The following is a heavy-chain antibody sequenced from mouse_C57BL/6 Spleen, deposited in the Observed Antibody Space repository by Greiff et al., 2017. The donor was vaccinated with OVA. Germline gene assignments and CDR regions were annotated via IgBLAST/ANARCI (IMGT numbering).Heavy chain of an antibody. Sequence: QVQLQQPGAELVKPGASVKLSCKASGYTFTSYWMHWVKQRPGQGLEWIGMIHPNSGSTNYNEKFKSKATLTVDKSSSTAYMQLSSLTSDDSAVYYCAKASWDYFDYWGQGTTLTVSS. D-gene: IGHD6-1*01. V-gene: IGHV1-64*01. CDR1: GYTFTSYW. CDR2: IHPNSGST. J-gene: IGHJ2*01. CDR3: AKASWDYFDY.